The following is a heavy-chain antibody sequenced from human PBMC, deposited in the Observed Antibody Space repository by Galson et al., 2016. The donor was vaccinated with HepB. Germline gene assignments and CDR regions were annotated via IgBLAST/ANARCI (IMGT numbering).Heavy chain of an antibody. CDR3: AKGPGYTYGSNFYCDY. D-gene: IGHD5-18*01. J-gene: IGHJ4*02. CDR2: ITWNSDSR. Sequence: SLRLSCAVSGFSFDDYAMHWVRQAPGKGLEWVSGITWNSDSRGYADSVNGRFTISRDNAKNSLYLQMNSLRAEDTALYYCAKGPGYTYGSNFYCDYGGQGTLVTVSS. V-gene: IGHV3-9*01. CDR1: GFSFDDYA.